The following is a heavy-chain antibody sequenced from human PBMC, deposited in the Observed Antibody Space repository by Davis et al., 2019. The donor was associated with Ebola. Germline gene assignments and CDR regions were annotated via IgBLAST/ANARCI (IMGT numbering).Heavy chain of an antibody. D-gene: IGHD1-26*01. V-gene: IGHV4-61*05. CDR3: ARDVGWERLRGDFDY. Sequence: PSETLSLTCSVSGASTTSSGYYWTWIRQPPGKGLEWIGRIYDNEHTNYNPSLMSRLTLSVDKAKNQISLKLSSVTAADTAVYFCARDVGWERLRGDFDYWGQGTLVTVSS. CDR2: IYDNEHT. J-gene: IGHJ4*02. CDR1: GASTTSSGYY.